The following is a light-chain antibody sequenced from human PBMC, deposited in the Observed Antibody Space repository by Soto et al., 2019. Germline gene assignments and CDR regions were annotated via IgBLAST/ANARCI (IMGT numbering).Light chain of an antibody. CDR1: QGIAPY. J-gene: IGKJ4*01. CDR3: QTYNSAPLT. CDR2: ATS. Sequence: DVQMTQSPSSLSAFVGDRVTITCRASQGIAPYLAWFQQKPGKVPKLLIYATSTLQSGVPSRFSGSGSGTEFTLTVTSLQPEDVGTYYCQTYNSAPLTFGGGTKVEIK. V-gene: IGKV1-27*01.